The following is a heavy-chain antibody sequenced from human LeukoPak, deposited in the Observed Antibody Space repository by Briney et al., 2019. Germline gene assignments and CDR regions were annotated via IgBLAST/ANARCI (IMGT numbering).Heavy chain of an antibody. CDR2: INSDGSST. J-gene: IGHJ3*02. CDR3: AKVGVTAFDI. CDR1: GFTFSSYW. V-gene: IGHV3-74*01. D-gene: IGHD3-10*01. Sequence: GGSLRLSCAASGFTFSSYWMHWVRQVPGKGLVWVSRINSDGSSTIYADSVKGRFTISRDNAKNTPYLQMNSLRAEDTAVYYCAKVGVTAFDIWGQGTMVTVSS.